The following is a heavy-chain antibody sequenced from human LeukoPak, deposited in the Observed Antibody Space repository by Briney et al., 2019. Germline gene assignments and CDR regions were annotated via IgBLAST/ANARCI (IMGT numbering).Heavy chain of an antibody. V-gene: IGHV4-31*03. CDR1: GGSISSGGYY. Sequence: NPSQTLSLTCTVSGGSISSGGYYWSWIRQHPGKGLVWIVYIYYSGSTYNNPSLKSRVTISEDTSKNHLSLKLSSVTAADTAVYYCARVEGDYMYWFDPWGQGTLVTVSS. CDR2: IYYSGST. J-gene: IGHJ5*02. CDR3: ARVEGDYMYWFDP. D-gene: IGHD4-17*01.